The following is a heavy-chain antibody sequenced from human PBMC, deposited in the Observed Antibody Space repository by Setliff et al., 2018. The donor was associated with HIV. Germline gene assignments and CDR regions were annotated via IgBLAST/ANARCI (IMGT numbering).Heavy chain of an antibody. D-gene: IGHD4-17*01. J-gene: IGHJ4*02. V-gene: IGHV4-34*01. Sequence: PSETLSLTCVVYGGSFSDYYWSWIRQPPGKGLEWIGEINHSGSTDYNPSLKSRVTISVDTSKNQFSLNLSSVTAADTAVYYCARYDYGDFDYWGQGTPVTVSS. CDR3: ARYDYGDFDY. CDR1: GGSFSDYY. CDR2: INHSGST.